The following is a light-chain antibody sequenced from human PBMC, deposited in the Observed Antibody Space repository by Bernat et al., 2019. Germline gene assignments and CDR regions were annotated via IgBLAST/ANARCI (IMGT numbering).Light chain of an antibody. J-gene: IGKJ4*01. V-gene: IGKV1-39*01. CDR2: AAS. CDR3: QQSYSIPRT. CDR1: QSITNY. Sequence: DIQMTQSPSSLSASVGDRVIVSCRASQSITNYLNWYQHRPGKAPKLLIYAASILQSGVPSRFSGRGSGTDFTLTISSLQPEEFATYYCQQSYSIPRTFGGGTKVEI.